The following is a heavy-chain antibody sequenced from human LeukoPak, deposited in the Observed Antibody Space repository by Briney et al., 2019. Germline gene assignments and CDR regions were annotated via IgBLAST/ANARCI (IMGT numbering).Heavy chain of an antibody. CDR2: INPSGGST. J-gene: IGHJ4*02. D-gene: IGHD2-2*01. CDR3: ARALEYPSLRTHFDY. Sequence: ASVKVSCKASGYTFTSYGISWVRQAPGQGLEWMGIINPSGGSTSYAQKFQGRVTMTRDTSTSTVYMELSSLRSEDTAVYYCARALEYPSLRTHFDYWGQGTLVTVSS. V-gene: IGHV1-46*01. CDR1: GYTFTSYG.